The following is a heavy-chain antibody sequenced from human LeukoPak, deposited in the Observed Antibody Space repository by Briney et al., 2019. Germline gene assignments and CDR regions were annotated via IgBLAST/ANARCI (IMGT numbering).Heavy chain of an antibody. J-gene: IGHJ5*02. D-gene: IGHD4-17*01. CDR2: IYYSGST. CDR1: GYSISSGYY. Sequence: SETLSLTCAVSGYSISSGYYWGWIRQPPGKGLEWIGSIYYSGSTYYNPSLKSRVTISVDTSKNQFSLKLSSVTAADTAVYYCARLLGGDYVWFDPWGQGTLVTVSS. V-gene: IGHV4-38-2*01. CDR3: ARLLGGDYVWFDP.